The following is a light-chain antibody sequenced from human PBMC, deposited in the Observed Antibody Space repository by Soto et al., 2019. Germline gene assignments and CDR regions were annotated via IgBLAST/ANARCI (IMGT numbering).Light chain of an antibody. J-gene: IGLJ2*01. CDR2: TNN. V-gene: IGLV1-44*01. Sequence: QSVLTQPPSASGTPGQRVTISCSGSSSNIGSNAVHWYQQLPGTAPKLLIYTNNKRPSGVPDRFSGSKSGTSASLAIIWLQSADEADYYCATWHDSRNGPVFGGGTKLTVL. CDR1: SSNIGSNA. CDR3: ATWHDSRNGPV.